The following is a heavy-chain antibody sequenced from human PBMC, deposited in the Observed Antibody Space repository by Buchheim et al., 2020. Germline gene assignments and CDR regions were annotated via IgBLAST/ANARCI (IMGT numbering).Heavy chain of an antibody. J-gene: IGHJ4*02. CDR3: STMTTVTSTEY. V-gene: IGHV3-74*02. Sequence: EVHLVESGGNLVQPGESLRLSCAASGLSFSAYSMNWVRQAPGKGLVWVSRINSDGTSTTYADSVKGRFTISRDNAKNTLYLQMNSLSAEDTAVYYCSTMTTVTSTEYWGQGTL. D-gene: IGHD4-17*01. CDR2: INSDGTST. CDR1: GLSFSAYS.